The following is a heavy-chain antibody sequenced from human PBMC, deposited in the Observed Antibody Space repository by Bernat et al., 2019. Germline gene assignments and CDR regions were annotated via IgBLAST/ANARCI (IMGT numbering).Heavy chain of an antibody. CDR2: ISSSSYI. CDR1: GFTFSSYS. D-gene: IGHD5-18*01. Sequence: EVQLVESGGGLVKPGGSLRLSCAASGFTFSSYSMNWVRQAPGKGLEWVSSISSSSYIYYADSVKGRFTISRDNAKNSLYLQMNSLRAEDTAVYYCARNRYSYGVLDAFDIWGQGTMVTVSS. J-gene: IGHJ3*02. V-gene: IGHV3-21*01. CDR3: ARNRYSYGVLDAFDI.